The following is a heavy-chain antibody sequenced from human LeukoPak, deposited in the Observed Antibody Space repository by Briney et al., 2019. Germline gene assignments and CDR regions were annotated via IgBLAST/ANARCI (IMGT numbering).Heavy chain of an antibody. V-gene: IGHV1-69*13. CDR3: ARFAADGGSYSFDP. D-gene: IGHD1-26*01. Sequence: SVKVSCKASGGTFSSYAISWVRQAPGQGLEWMGGIIPIFGTANYAQKFQGRVTITADESTSTAYMELSSLRSEDTDVYYCARFAADGGSYSFDPWGQGTLVTVSS. CDR1: GGTFSSYA. CDR2: IIPIFGTA. J-gene: IGHJ5*02.